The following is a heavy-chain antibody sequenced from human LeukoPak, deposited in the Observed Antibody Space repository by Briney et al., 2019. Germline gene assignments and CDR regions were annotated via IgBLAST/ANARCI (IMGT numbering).Heavy chain of an antibody. V-gene: IGHV4-39*07. CDR1: GGSISSSSYY. CDR2: IYYSGST. Sequence: SETLSLTCTVSGGSISSSSYYWGWIRQPPGKGLEWIGSIYYSGSTYYNPSLKSRVTISVDTSKNQFSLKLSSVTAADTAVYYCARDPYYYDSSGYSLDAFDIWGQGTMVTVSS. J-gene: IGHJ3*02. D-gene: IGHD3-22*01. CDR3: ARDPYYYDSSGYSLDAFDI.